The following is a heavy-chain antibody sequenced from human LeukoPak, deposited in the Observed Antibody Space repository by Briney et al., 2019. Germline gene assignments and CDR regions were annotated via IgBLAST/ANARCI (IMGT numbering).Heavy chain of an antibody. V-gene: IGHV3-20*04. D-gene: IGHD4/OR15-4a*01. J-gene: IGHJ4*02. CDR2: INWNGGST. CDR3: ARVRGAWYFDY. CDR1: GFTFDDYG. Sequence: PGGSLRLSCAASGFTFDDYGMSWVRQAPGKGLEWVSGINWNGGSTGYADSVKGRFTISRDNAKNSLYLQMSNLRAEDTAVYYCARVRGAWYFDYWGQGTLVTVSS.